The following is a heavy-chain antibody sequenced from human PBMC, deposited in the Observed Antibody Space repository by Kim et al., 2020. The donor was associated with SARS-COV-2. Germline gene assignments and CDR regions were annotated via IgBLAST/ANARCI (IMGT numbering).Heavy chain of an antibody. Sequence: RRVTISVDTSKNQFSLKLSSVTAADTAVYYCARAEGATVLFDYYYYGMDVWGQGTTVTVSS. D-gene: IGHD1-26*01. J-gene: IGHJ6*02. CDR3: ARAEGATVLFDYYYYGMDV. V-gene: IGHV4-59*01.